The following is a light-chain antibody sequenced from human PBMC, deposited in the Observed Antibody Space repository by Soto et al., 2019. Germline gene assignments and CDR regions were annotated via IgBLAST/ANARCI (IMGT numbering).Light chain of an antibody. J-gene: IGLJ3*02. CDR2: DTN. CDR3: LLSSYGDPRGPRLV. V-gene: IGLV7-46*01. CDR1: TGAVTSGHY. Sequence: QAVVTQEPSLTVSPGGKVTLTCGSSTGAVTSGHYPYWFQQKPGQAPRTLIYDTNNKHSWTPARFSGSLLGGKGALTLSGAQPEDEAEYYCLLSSYGDPRGPRLVFGGGNKLTVL.